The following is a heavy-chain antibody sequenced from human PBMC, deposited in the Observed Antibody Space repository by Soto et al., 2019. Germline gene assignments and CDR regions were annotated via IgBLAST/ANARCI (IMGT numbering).Heavy chain of an antibody. Sequence: GGSLLVSCASSGFTFSCYAMSWVRQAPGKGLEWVSAISGSGGSTYYADSVKGRFTISRDNSKNTLYLQMNSLRAEDTAVYYCAKESVLMVYAILFDYWGHGTLVTVSS. V-gene: IGHV3-23*01. CDR1: GFTFSCYA. CDR3: AKESVLMVYAILFDY. CDR2: ISGSGGST. D-gene: IGHD2-8*01. J-gene: IGHJ4*01.